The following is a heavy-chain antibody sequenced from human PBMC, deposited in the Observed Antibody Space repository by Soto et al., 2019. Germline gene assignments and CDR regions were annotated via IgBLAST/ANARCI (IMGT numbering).Heavy chain of an antibody. D-gene: IGHD6-6*01. CDR1: GDSLSSSSYY. Sequence: ERLCRTCPVSGDSLSSSSYYWGWIRQPPGKGLEWIGSFYYSGTTYYNPSLKSRVTISVDTSKNQLSLKLNSVTAADTAVYYCARTKYSSSSALYDYWGQGTLVTVSS. V-gene: IGHV4-39*01. CDR3: ARTKYSSSSALYDY. CDR2: FYYSGTT. J-gene: IGHJ4*02.